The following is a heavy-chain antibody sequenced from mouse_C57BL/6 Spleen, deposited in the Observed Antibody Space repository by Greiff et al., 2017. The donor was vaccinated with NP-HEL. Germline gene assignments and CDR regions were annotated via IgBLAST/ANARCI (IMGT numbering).Heavy chain of an antibody. Sequence: VQLQQPGAELVKPGASVKLSCKASGYTFTSYWMQWVKQRPGQGLEWIGEIDPSDSYTNYNQKFKGKATLTVDTSSSTAYMQLSSLTSEDSAVYYCARVRTTVEEVDYWGQGTTLTVSS. CDR1: GYTFTSYW. CDR3: ARVRTTVEEVDY. J-gene: IGHJ2*01. V-gene: IGHV1-50*01. D-gene: IGHD1-1*01. CDR2: IDPSDSYT.